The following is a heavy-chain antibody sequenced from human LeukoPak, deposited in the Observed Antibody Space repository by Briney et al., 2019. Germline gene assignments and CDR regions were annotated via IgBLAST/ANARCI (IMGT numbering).Heavy chain of an antibody. CDR1: GFTFSSYS. V-gene: IGHV3-21*01. D-gene: IGHD2-8*01. J-gene: IGHJ4*02. CDR3: ASDHCTNGVCYTDYFDY. CDR2: ISSSSSYI. Sequence: GGSLRLSCAASGFTFSSYSMIWVRQAPGKGLEWVSSISSSSSYIFFADSVKGRFTISRDNAKHSLELQMNSLRAEDTAVYYCASDHCTNGVCYTDYFDYWGRGTLVTVSS.